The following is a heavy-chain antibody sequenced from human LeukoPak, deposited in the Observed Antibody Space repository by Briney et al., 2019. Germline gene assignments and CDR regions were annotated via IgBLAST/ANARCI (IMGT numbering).Heavy chain of an antibody. Sequence: GASVKVSCKASGGTFSSYAISWVRQAPGQGLEWMGRINPNSGGTNYAQKFQGRVTMTRDTSISTAYMELSRLRSDDTAVYYCARSLCGGDCSAYFDYWGQGTLVTVSS. CDR1: GGTFSSYA. CDR2: INPNSGGT. CDR3: ARSLCGGDCSAYFDY. V-gene: IGHV1-2*02. D-gene: IGHD2-21*02. J-gene: IGHJ4*02.